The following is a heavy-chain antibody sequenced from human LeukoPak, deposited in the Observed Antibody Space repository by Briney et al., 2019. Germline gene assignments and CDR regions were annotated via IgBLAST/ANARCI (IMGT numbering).Heavy chain of an antibody. Sequence: SETLSLTCTVSGGSISSYYWSWIRQPPGKGLEWIGYIYYSGSTNYNPSLKSRVTISVDTSKNQFSLKLSSVTAADTAGYYCARVLVAAAGNNYLDYWGQGTLVTVSS. CDR3: ARVLVAAAGNNYLDY. CDR1: GGSISSYY. V-gene: IGHV4-59*01. J-gene: IGHJ4*02. D-gene: IGHD6-13*01. CDR2: IYYSGST.